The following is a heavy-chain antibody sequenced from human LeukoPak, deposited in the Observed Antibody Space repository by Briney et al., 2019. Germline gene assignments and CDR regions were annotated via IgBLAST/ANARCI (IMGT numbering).Heavy chain of an antibody. J-gene: IGHJ5*02. CDR1: GGSISSSSYY. CDR2: IYTSGST. V-gene: IGHV4-61*02. CDR3: ARDLGSLVRWFDP. Sequence: SETLSLTCTVSGGSISSSSYYWSWIRQPAGKGLEWIGRIYTSGSTNYNPSLKSRVTMSVDTSKNQFSLKLSSVTAADTAVYYCARDLGSLVRWFDPWGQGTLVTVSS. D-gene: IGHD6-13*01.